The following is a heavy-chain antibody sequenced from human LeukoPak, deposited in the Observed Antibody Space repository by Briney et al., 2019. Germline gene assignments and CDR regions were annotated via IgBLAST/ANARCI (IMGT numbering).Heavy chain of an antibody. CDR2: ITKNGDQT. D-gene: IGHD5-24*01. Sequence: GGSLRLSCAASGFTVSSNYMSWVRQAPGKGLEWVATITKNGDQTYYADSVKGLFTISRDTFRDTLYLQMNSLRAEDTAVYHCVKSAGKDGYRDVFDIWGQGTVVTVSS. J-gene: IGHJ3*02. CDR3: VKSAGKDGYRDVFDI. V-gene: IGHV3-53*01. CDR1: GFTVSSNY.